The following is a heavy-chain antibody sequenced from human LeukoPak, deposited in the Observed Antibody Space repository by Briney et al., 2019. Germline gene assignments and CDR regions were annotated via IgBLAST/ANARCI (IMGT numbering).Heavy chain of an antibody. CDR1: GYTFTSYY. D-gene: IGHD5-18*01. CDR2: INPSGGST. V-gene: IGHV1-46*01. J-gene: IGHJ6*02. Sequence: ASVKVSCKASGYTFTSYYMHWVRQAPGQELERMGIINPSGGSTSYAQKFQGRVTMTRDTSTSTVYMELSSLRSEDTAVSYCARGHVDTAMVTYYYYGMDVWGQGTTVTVSS. CDR3: ARGHVDTAMVTYYYYGMDV.